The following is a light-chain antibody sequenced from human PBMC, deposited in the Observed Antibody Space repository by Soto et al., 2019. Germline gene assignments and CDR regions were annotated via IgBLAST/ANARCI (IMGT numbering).Light chain of an antibody. V-gene: IGKV3-20*01. Sequence: EIVLTQSPGILSLSPGERATLSCRASQSVSNDFLAWCLQKPGQAPRLLIYGASTRATDVPDRFSGSGSGGDFTLSISRLEPEDFAVYYCQQYGSSPPRTFGQGTKVDIE. J-gene: IGKJ1*01. CDR3: QQYGSSPPRT. CDR1: QSVSNDF. CDR2: GAS.